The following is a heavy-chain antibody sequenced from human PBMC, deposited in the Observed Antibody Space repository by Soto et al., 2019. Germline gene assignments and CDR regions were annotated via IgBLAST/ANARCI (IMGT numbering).Heavy chain of an antibody. CDR1: GGSISSYY. Sequence: ETLSLTCTVSGGSISSYYWTWIRQPPGKGLEWIGYIFDSGSTNYNPSLKSRVTISTDTSKNQFSLKLSSVTAADTAVYYCARHRYNSGSYIDYWGQGTLVTVSS. D-gene: IGHD3-10*01. CDR3: ARHRYNSGSYIDY. J-gene: IGHJ4*02. CDR2: IFDSGST. V-gene: IGHV4-59*08.